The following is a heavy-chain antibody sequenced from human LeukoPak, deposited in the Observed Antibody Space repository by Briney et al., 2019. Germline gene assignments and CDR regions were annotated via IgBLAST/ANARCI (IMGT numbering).Heavy chain of an antibody. CDR1: GGSISGYY. CDR2: MYYSGNT. Sequence: SETLSLTCTVSGGSISGYYCSWVRQPPGKGLEWIGYMYYSGNTNSNPSLKSRVTISVDTSKNQCSLKLRSVTAADTAVYYCARVNDYGSVLWGQGTSVTVSS. D-gene: IGHD3-10*01. V-gene: IGHV4-59*01. CDR3: ARVNDYGSVL. J-gene: IGHJ3*01.